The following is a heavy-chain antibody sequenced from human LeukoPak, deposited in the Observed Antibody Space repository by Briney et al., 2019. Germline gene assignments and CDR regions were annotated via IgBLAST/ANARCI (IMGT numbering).Heavy chain of an antibody. D-gene: IGHD2-15*01. CDR3: ARDRAVALPTYYYYMDV. CDR1: GFTFSSYA. J-gene: IGHJ6*03. Sequence: GGSLRLSCAASGFTFSSYAMTWVRQAPGKGLEWVAVISQTGRIETYADSLKGRFSISRDNSQNTVHLQMNSLQIEDTGVYYCARDRAVALPTYYYYMDVWGKGTTVTVSS. V-gene: IGHV3-30*04. CDR2: ISQTGRIE.